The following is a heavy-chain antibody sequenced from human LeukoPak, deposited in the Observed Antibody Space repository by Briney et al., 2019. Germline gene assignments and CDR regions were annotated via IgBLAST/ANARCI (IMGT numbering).Heavy chain of an antibody. V-gene: IGHV3-21*06. Sequence: GGSLRPACAASEFTLNTYSTNWVRQAAGKWLEWVSSISSSGRYMYYADSVKGRFTISRDNGKNSLYLQMNSLRAEDTAVYYCARGGVGLLIIPGWEYDYYGLDVWGQGTTVTVSS. CDR1: EFTLNTYS. CDR3: ARGGVGLLIIPGWEYDYYGLDV. D-gene: IGHD3/OR15-3a*01. J-gene: IGHJ6*02. CDR2: ISSSGRYM.